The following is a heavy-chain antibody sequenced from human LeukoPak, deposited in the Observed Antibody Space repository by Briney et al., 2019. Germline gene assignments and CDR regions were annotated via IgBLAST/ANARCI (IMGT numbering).Heavy chain of an antibody. CDR1: GGSISSGGYY. CDR3: ARGFEHFGDYAGLVAFDI. V-gene: IGHV4-31*03. CDR2: LYYRGST. Sequence: SETLSLTCFVSGGSISSGGYYWSWIRQHPGKGLEWIGYLYYRGSTYYNPSLKCRVTASIDTSKNQFSLKLSSVTAADTAVYYCARGFEHFGDYAGLVAFDIWGQGTMVTVSS. J-gene: IGHJ3*02. D-gene: IGHD4-17*01.